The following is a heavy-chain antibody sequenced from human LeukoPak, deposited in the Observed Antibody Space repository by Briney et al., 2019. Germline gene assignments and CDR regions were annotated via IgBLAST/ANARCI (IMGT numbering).Heavy chain of an antibody. J-gene: IGHJ4*02. Sequence: GGSLRLSCAASGFTVSSNYMSWVRQAPGKGLEWVSVIYSGGSTYYADSVKGRFTISRDNSKNTLYLQVNSLIADDTAAYYCARASEISSGYLGYYFDYWGQGTLVTVSS. CDR3: ARASEISSGYLGYYFDY. D-gene: IGHD3-22*01. CDR1: GFTVSSNY. V-gene: IGHV3-53*01. CDR2: IYSGGST.